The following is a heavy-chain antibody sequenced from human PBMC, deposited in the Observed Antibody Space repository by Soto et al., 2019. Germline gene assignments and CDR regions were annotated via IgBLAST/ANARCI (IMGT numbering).Heavy chain of an antibody. CDR1: GGSISNYY. CDR3: ARAYYDRSGYAVDP. Sequence: ETLSLTCRVSGGSISNYYWTWIRQPPGKGLEWIGYIYKGGSINYNPSLKSRVTISVDTSNNQFSLKLSSVTAADTAVYYCARAYYDRSGYAVDPWGQG. J-gene: IGHJ5*02. CDR2: IYKGGSI. D-gene: IGHD3-22*01. V-gene: IGHV4-4*09.